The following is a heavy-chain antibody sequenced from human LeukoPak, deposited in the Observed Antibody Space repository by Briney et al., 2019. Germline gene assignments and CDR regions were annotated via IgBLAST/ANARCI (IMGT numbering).Heavy chain of an antibody. V-gene: IGHV4-39*07. CDR1: GGSISSSSYY. D-gene: IGHD3-22*01. CDR2: IYYSGST. Sequence: SETLSLTCTVSGGSISSSSYYWGWIRQPPGKGLEWIGSIYYSGSTYYNPSLKSRVTISVDTSKNQFSLKLSSVTAVDTAVYYCARVRRVGSSGYYYYFDYWGQGTLVTVSS. CDR3: ARVRRVGSSGYYYYFDY. J-gene: IGHJ4*02.